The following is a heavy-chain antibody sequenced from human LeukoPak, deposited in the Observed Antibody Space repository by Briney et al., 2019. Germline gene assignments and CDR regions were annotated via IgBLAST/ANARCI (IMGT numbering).Heavy chain of an antibody. CDR2: INHSGST. J-gene: IGHJ4*02. CDR3: ARGGRITMIVVVTRGYFDY. Sequence: SETLSLTCAVYGGSFSGYYWSWIRQPPGKGLEWIGEINHSGSTNYNPSLKSRVTISVDTSKNQFSLKLSSVTAADTAVYYCARGGRITMIVVVTRGYFDYWGQGTLVTVSS. V-gene: IGHV4-34*01. CDR1: GGSFSGYY. D-gene: IGHD3-22*01.